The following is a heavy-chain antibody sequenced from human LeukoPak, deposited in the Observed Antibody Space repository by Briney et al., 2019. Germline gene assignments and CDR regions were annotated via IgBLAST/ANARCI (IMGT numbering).Heavy chain of an antibody. CDR2: ISAYNGNT. J-gene: IGHJ4*02. CDR1: GYSFTSYD. CDR3: ARATIVGATPRYFDY. V-gene: IGHV1-18*01. D-gene: IGHD1-26*01. Sequence: GASVKVSCKASGYSFTSYDVKWVRQATGQGLEWMGWISAYNGNTNYAQKLQGRVTMTTDTSTSTAYMELRGLRSDDTAAYYCARATIVGATPRYFDYWGQGTLVTVSS.